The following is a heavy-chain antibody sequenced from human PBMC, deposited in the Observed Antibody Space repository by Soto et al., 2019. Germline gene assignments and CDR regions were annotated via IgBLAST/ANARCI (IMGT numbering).Heavy chain of an antibody. V-gene: IGHV2-5*02. J-gene: IGHJ4*02. D-gene: IGHD2-2*01. CDR2: IYWDDDK. CDR3: SHIQPAAITYYYDY. CDR1: GFSLSTSGVG. Sequence: SGPTLVNPTQTLTLTCTFSGFSLSTSGVGVGWIRQPPGKALEWLALIYWDDDKRYSPSLKSRLTITKDTSKNQVVLTVTNMDPVDTATYYCSHIQPAAITYYYDYRGQGTLVTVSA.